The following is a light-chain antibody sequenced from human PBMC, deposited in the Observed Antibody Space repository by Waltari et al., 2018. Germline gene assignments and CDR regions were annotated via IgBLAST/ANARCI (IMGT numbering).Light chain of an antibody. CDR3: QQYGSSPYT. CDR2: DAT. J-gene: IGKJ2*01. CDR1: QRVLVNS. Sequence: EVVLTQSPGILSLSPGDRAPLSCRASQRVLVNSLAWYQHNPGPAPRRRIYDATMWATAIPYRFSGSVSGTDFTLVITRLEPEDFGVYYCQQYGSSPYTFGQGTKLQIK. V-gene: IGKV3-20*01.